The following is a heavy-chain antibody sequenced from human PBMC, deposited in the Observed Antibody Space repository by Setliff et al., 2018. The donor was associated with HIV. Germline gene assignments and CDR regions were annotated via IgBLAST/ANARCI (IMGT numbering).Heavy chain of an antibody. CDR2: FDPEDDET. D-gene: IGHD3-9*01. V-gene: IGHV1-24*01. Sequence: GASVKVSCKVSGYTLTEVSIHWVRQAPGKGLEWMGGFDPEDDETVYAEKFQGRVTMTEDTSTDTAYMALSSLRSEDTAMYYCATSGFYDILTGPTPGVFDIWGQGTMVTVSS. CDR3: ATSGFYDILTGPTPGVFDI. J-gene: IGHJ3*02. CDR1: GYTLTEVS.